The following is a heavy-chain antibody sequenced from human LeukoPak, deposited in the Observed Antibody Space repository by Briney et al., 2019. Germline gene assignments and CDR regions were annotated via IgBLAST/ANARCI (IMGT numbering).Heavy chain of an antibody. CDR3: ARGGGYSYGSFDY. D-gene: IGHD5-18*01. CDR2: INRDGSST. J-gene: IGHJ4*02. CDR1: GVIFSNHW. Sequence: GGPLRLSCAASGVIFSNHWMHWVRQAPGKGLVWVSRINRDGSSTSSAASVKGRFTISSDNAKNTPYPQMNSLSVEDRVLHYCARGGGYSYGSFDYWGQGTLVTV. V-gene: IGHV3-74*01.